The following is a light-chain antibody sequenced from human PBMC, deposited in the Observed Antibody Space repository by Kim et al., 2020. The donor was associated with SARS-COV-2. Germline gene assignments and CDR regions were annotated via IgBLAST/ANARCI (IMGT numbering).Light chain of an antibody. V-gene: IGKV1-9*01. Sequence: DIQLTQSPSFLSASVGDRVTITCRASQGISSYLAWYQQKPGKAPKLLIYAASTLQSGVPSRFSGSGSGTEFTLTISSLQPEDFATYYCQQLNSYPHTFGRGTKLE. CDR1: QGISSY. J-gene: IGKJ2*01. CDR3: QQLNSYPHT. CDR2: AAS.